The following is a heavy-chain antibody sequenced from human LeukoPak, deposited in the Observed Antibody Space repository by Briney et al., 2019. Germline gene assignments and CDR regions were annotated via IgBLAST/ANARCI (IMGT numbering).Heavy chain of an antibody. Sequence: GGSLRLSCAASGFTFSSYAMHWVRQAPGKGLEWVAVISYDGSNEYYADSVKGRFTISRDNSKNTLYLQMNSLRAEDTAVYYCARDGGLATFDYWGQGTLVTVSS. D-gene: IGHD2-15*01. CDR1: GFTFSSYA. CDR2: ISYDGSNE. V-gene: IGHV3-30-3*01. J-gene: IGHJ4*02. CDR3: ARDGGLATFDY.